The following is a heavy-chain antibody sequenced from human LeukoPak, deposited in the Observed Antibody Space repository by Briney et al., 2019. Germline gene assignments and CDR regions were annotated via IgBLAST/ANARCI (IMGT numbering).Heavy chain of an antibody. V-gene: IGHV3-48*04. CDR2: ISSSSSTI. D-gene: IGHD6-13*01. CDR3: ARRIAAAGLDY. CDR1: GFTFSSYS. J-gene: IGHJ4*02. Sequence: PGGSLRLSCAASGFTFSSYSMNWVRQAPGKGLEWVSSISSSSSTIYYADSVKGRFTISRDNAKNSLYLQMNSLRAEDTAVYYCARRIAAAGLDYWGQGTLVTVSS.